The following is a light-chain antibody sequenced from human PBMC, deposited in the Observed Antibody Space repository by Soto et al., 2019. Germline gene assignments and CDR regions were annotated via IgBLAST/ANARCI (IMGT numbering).Light chain of an antibody. J-gene: IGLJ7*01. CDR1: NSNIGRYS. CDR2: SDD. CDR3: AAWDDNLNGPL. Sequence: QSSLTQPPSLSGTPGQRVTISCSGSNSNIGRYSVNWYQHFPGPAPKILIYSDDERPSGVPDRFSGSKSGTSASLAISGLQSEDEAEYYCAAWDDNLNGPLFGGGTQLTVL. V-gene: IGLV1-44*01.